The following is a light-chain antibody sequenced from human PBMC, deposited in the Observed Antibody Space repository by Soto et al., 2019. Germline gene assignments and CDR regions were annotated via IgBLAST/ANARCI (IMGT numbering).Light chain of an antibody. CDR1: QSVRNVY. CDR2: DTS. CDR3: EQSGSAPRT. V-gene: IGKV3-20*01. J-gene: IGKJ2*01. Sequence: ELVLTQSPGTLSLSPGERATLSCRASQSVRNVYLAWYQQKPGQAPRLLIYDTSNMATGIPHRFSGSGSGTDFTLTINRLAPEDLAVYYCEQSGSAPRTFGLGTKVEIK.